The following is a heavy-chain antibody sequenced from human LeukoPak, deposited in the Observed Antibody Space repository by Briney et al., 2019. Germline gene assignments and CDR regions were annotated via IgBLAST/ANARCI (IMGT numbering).Heavy chain of an antibody. CDR3: ARHPFSDGFDF. Sequence: MTSETLSLTCTVSGGSISTFYWSWLRQPPGKGLEWIGYIFQTGHSNYNPSLKGRVTISVDTSKNQLSLKLYSVTVADTAIYYCARHPFSDGFDFWGQGTMVTVSS. V-gene: IGHV4-59*08. CDR1: GGSISTFY. CDR2: IFQTGHS. J-gene: IGHJ3*01.